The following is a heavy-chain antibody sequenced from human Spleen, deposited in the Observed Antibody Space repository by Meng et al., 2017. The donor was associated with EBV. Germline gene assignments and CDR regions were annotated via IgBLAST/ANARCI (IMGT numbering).Heavy chain of an antibody. CDR2: INPSGDTT. CDR3: ARAPHWFRDYGGDY. V-gene: IGHV1-46*01. D-gene: IGHD4/OR15-4a*01. J-gene: IGHJ4*02. CDR1: GSGYTFSSYY. Sequence: GQRVQSGYGLKEPGASVKVSCKASGSGYTFSSYYIHWVRQAPGQGLEWMGIINPSGDTTNYAQKFQGRVIMTRDTSTNTVYMELSSLRSEDTAVYYCARAPHWFRDYGGDYWGQGTLVTVSS.